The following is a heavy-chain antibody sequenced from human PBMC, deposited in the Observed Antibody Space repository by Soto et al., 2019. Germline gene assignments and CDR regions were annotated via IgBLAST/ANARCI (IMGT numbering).Heavy chain of an antibody. CDR3: ASQYLVGTFYYYMDV. V-gene: IGHV3-66*04. CDR2: IYSGGST. J-gene: IGHJ6*03. D-gene: IGHD3-9*01. CDR1: GFTVRSNY. Sequence: LSLTCAASGFTVRSNYMSWVRQAPGKGLEWVSVIYSGGSTYYADSVKGRFTISRDNSKNTLYLQMNSLRAEDTAVYYCASQYLVGTFYYYMDVWGKGTTVTVSS.